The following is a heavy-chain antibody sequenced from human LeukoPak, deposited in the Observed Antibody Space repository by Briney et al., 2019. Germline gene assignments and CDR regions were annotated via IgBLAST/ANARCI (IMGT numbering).Heavy chain of an antibody. D-gene: IGHD5-24*01. CDR3: AREINGQRLDAFDI. CDR2: INRSGST. J-gene: IGHJ3*02. Sequence: SETLSLTCAVYGGSFSGYYWSWIRQPPGKGLEWIGEINRSGSTNYNPSLKSRVTISVDTSKNQFSLKLSSVTAADTAVYYCAREINGQRLDAFDIWGQGTMVTVSS. CDR1: GGSFSGYY. V-gene: IGHV4-34*01.